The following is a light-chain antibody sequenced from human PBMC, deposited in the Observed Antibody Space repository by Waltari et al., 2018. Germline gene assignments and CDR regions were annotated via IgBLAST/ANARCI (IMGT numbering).Light chain of an antibody. Sequence: QSGLTQPPSVSWAPGQRVTLSCTGSSSNIGAGSDVHWYQELPGNAPKLLIYGNNNRPAGVADRVSGSKSGTSASLDITGLQAEDEADYYCQSYDSSLRGSLFGGGTKLTVL. CDR2: GNN. CDR1: SSNIGAGSD. J-gene: IGLJ2*01. CDR3: QSYDSSLRGSL. V-gene: IGLV1-40*01.